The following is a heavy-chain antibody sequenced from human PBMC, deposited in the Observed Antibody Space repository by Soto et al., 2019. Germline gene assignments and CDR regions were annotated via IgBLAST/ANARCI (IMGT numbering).Heavy chain of an antibody. Sequence: SVKVSCKASGGTFSSYAISWVRQAPGQGLEWMGGIIPIFGTANYAQKFQGRVTITADESTSTAYMELSSLRSEDTAVYYCAMVVAAIFSYYFDYWGQGTLVTVSS. CDR1: GGTFSSYA. V-gene: IGHV1-69*13. D-gene: IGHD2-15*01. J-gene: IGHJ4*02. CDR3: AMVVAAIFSYYFDY. CDR2: IIPIFGTA.